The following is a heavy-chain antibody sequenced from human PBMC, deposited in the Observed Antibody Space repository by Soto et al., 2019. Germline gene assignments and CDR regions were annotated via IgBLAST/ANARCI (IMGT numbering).Heavy chain of an antibody. Sequence: QVQLVESGGGVVQPGRSLRLSCAASGFTFSSYGMHWVRQAPGKGLEWVAVISYDGSNKYYADSVKGRFTISRDNSKNTLYLQMNSLRAEDTAVYYCAKEGYDILTGYSNYWGQGTLVTVSS. CDR2: ISYDGSNK. D-gene: IGHD3-9*01. CDR1: GFTFSSYG. CDR3: AKEGYDILTGYSNY. J-gene: IGHJ4*02. V-gene: IGHV3-30*18.